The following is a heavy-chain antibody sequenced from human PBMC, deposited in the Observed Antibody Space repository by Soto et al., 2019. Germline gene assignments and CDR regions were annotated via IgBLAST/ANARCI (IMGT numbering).Heavy chain of an antibody. V-gene: IGHV1-18*01. J-gene: IGHJ6*02. CDR1: GYTFTSYG. D-gene: IGHD3-3*01. CDR3: ARDFGVVTDPDYGMDV. Sequence: ASVKVSCKASGYTFTSYGISWVRQAPGQGLEWMGWISAYNGNTNYAQKLQGRVTMTTDTSTSKAYMELRSLRSDDTAVYYCARDFGVVTDPDYGMDVWGQGTTVTVSS. CDR2: ISAYNGNT.